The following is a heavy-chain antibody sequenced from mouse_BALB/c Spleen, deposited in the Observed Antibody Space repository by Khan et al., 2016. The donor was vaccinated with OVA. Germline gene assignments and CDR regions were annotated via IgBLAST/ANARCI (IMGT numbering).Heavy chain of an antibody. V-gene: IGHV1S132*01. CDR2: IFTGTGTT. J-gene: IGHJ3*01. CDR3: ARGYFGNYEFAY. D-gene: IGHD2-1*01. Sequence: VQLQESGAELVKPGASVKLSCKTSGYTFTSYWIQWVKQRPGKGLGWIGQIFTGTGTTYYNENFKGKATLTVDTSSNTAYMQFSSLTSEDSAVYFCARGYFGNYEFAYWGQGTLVTVSP. CDR1: GYTFTSYW.